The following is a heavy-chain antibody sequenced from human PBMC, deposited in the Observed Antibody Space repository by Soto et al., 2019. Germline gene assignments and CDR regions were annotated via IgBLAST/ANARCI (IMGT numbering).Heavy chain of an antibody. D-gene: IGHD1-7*01. CDR3: AKNQERELPRVIDF. CDR1: GLTFSNYA. V-gene: IGHV3-23*04. Sequence: EVQVVESGGTLVQPGGSLRLSCAASGLTFSNYAMSWVRQAPGGGLEWVSSMSGSSSTTYYADSVRGRFTISRDRSKNTLYLQMSSLRAEDTALYYCAKNQERELPRVIDFWGQGTLVTVSS. J-gene: IGHJ4*02. CDR2: MSGSSSTT.